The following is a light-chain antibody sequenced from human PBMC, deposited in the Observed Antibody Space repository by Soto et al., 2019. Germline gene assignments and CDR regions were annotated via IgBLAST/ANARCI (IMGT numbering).Light chain of an antibody. CDR1: QSVSTY. V-gene: IGKV3-11*01. CDR3: QQRSNRPVT. Sequence: EIVLTQSPATLSLSPGERATLSCWASQSVSTYLAWYQQKPGQAPRLLIYDASSRATGIPARFSGSGSGTEFTLTISSLEPEDFAVYYCQQRSNRPVTFGQGTRVEIK. CDR2: DAS. J-gene: IGKJ1*01.